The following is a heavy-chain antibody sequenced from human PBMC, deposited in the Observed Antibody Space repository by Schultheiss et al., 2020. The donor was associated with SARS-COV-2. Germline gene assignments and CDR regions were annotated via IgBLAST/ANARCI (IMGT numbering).Heavy chain of an antibody. CDR1: GFSFSRYA. CDR3: AKDMGYSSGWYYFDY. Sequence: GGSLRLSCAASGFSFSRYAMHWVRQAPGKGLEWVVVISYDGNKKYYADSVKGRFTISRDNAKNSLYLQMNSLRAEDTALYYCAKDMGYSSGWYYFDYWGQGTLVTVSS. CDR2: ISYDGNKK. J-gene: IGHJ4*02. D-gene: IGHD6-19*01. V-gene: IGHV3-30-3*01.